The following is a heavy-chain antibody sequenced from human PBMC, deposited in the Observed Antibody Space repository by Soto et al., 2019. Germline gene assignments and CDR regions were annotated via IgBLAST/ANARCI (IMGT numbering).Heavy chain of an antibody. J-gene: IGHJ6*02. Sequence: PSETLSLTCSVSGVSITTYYWSWIRQPPGKGLEWLAYIYHSGTTNYNPSLKSRLSISVDTSKNQFSLKLSSVTAADTAVYYCASCIAARPPLFVCYYGMDVWGQGTTVTVSS. V-gene: IGHV4-4*09. D-gene: IGHD6-6*01. CDR3: ASCIAARPPLFVCYYGMDV. CDR2: IYHSGTT. CDR1: GVSITTYY.